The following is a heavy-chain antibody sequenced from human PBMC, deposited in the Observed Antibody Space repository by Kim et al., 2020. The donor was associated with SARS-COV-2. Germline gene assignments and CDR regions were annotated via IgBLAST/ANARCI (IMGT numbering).Heavy chain of an antibody. D-gene: IGHD5-18*01. CDR3: ARISGYTYGYAEDWFDP. Sequence: SETLSLTCTVSGGSVSNENYYWSWIRQPPGKGLECIGYTYYSGSTKYNPSLKSRVTISADTSKNQFSLKLSSVTAADTAVYYCARISGYTYGYAEDWFDPWGQGTLVTVSS. CDR1: GGSVSNENYY. CDR2: TYYSGST. J-gene: IGHJ5*02. V-gene: IGHV4-61*01.